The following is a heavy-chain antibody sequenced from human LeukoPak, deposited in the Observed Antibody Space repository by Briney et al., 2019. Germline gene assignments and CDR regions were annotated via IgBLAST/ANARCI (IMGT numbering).Heavy chain of an antibody. CDR2: ISRGGST. J-gene: IGHJ4*02. CDR1: GFTFSSYA. Sequence: GGSLTLSCAASGFTFSSYAMSWVRQAPGKGLEWVATISRGGSTYYAGSVKGRFTISRDNSKNTLYLHMNSLRAEDTAGYYCAKDLATYYYARSDDFAYWGQGTLVTVSS. V-gene: IGHV3-23*01. CDR3: AKDLATYYYARSDDFAY. D-gene: IGHD3-22*01.